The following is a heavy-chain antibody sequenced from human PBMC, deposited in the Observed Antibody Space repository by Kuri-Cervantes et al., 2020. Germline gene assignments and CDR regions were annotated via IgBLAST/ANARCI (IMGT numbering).Heavy chain of an antibody. Sequence: GGSLRLSCAASGFTFSSYAMHWVRQAPGKGLEWVAVISYDGSSKYSADSVKGRFTISRDNSKNTLYLQMNSLRAEDTAVYYCTSDVLLWFGEFGWGQGTLVTVSS. CDR1: GFTFSSYA. CDR2: ISYDGSSK. V-gene: IGHV3-30*04. J-gene: IGHJ4*02. CDR3: TSDVLLWFGEFG. D-gene: IGHD3-10*01.